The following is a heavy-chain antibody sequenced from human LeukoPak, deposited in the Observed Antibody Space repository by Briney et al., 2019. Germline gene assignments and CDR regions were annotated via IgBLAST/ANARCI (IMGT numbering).Heavy chain of an antibody. CDR2: ISTDGSRT. D-gene: IGHD2-15*01. J-gene: IGHJ3*01. CDR3: SPGFAFDV. Sequence: PGGSLRLSCAASGFTFTDYWMHWVRQAPGEGLVWVSHISTDGSRTNRADSVKGRFTTSRDNTKNTVYLQMSSLRAEDTAVYYCSPGFAFDVWGRGTMVTVSS. V-gene: IGHV3-74*01. CDR1: GFTFTDYW.